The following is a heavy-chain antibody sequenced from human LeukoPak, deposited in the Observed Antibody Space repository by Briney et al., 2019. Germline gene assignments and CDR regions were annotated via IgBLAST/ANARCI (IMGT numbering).Heavy chain of an antibody. Sequence: GGSLRLSCAASGFTFSSYGMSRVRQAPGKGLEWVSAISGSGGSTYYADSVKGRFTVSRDNSKNTLYLQMNSLRVEDTAMYYCAKGAYYADWGQGTLVTVSS. CDR2: ISGSGGST. D-gene: IGHD3-3*01. CDR3: AKGAYYAD. V-gene: IGHV3-23*01. CDR1: GFTFSSYG. J-gene: IGHJ4*02.